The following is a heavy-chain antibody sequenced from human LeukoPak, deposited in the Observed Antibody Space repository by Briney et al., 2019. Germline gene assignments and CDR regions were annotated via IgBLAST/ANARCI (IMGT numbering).Heavy chain of an antibody. J-gene: IGHJ4*02. V-gene: IGHV3-48*03. CDR3: ARGYSGYDYSFDY. CDR1: GFTFSSYE. CDR2: ISSSGSTI. D-gene: IGHD5-12*01. Sequence: GGSLRLSCAASGFTFSSYEMNWVRQAPGKGLEWGSYISSSGSTIYYADSVKGRFTISRDNAKNSLYLQMNSLRAEDTAVYYCARGYSGYDYSFDYWGQGTLVTVSS.